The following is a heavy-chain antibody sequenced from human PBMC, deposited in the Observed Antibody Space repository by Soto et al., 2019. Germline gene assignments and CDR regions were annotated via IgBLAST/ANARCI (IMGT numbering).Heavy chain of an antibody. CDR1: GYRFETYA. J-gene: IGHJ6*02. CDR2: IRAYNIDT. V-gene: IGHV1-18*01. D-gene: IGHD3-10*01. CDR3: ARGPEVIIGAMDV. Sequence: QVQLVQSGAEVKKPGASVKVSCQSSGYRFETYAISWVRQAPGQGLEWMGWIRAYNIDTYYAQKFQDRVTMTTDTSTDTAYRELRSLRSDDTALYYGARGPEVIIGAMDVWGQGTTVTVSS.